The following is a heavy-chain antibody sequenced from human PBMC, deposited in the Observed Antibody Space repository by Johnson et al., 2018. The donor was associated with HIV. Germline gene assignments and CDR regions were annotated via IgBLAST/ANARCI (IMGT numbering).Heavy chain of an antibody. J-gene: IGHJ3*01. CDR2: IKSKVDGGTT. D-gene: IGHD1-26*01. CDR3: ARSSGSYWRGTFDA. CDR1: GFSFTNAW. V-gene: IGHV3-15*01. Sequence: VQLVESGGGLVKPGGSLRLSCAASGFSFTNAWMNWVRQAPGKGLEWVGRIKSKVDGGTTDFPAPVKGRFSISRDDSKNTVYLQMNSLKSEDTALYYCARSSGSYWRGTFDAWGQGTMVTVSS.